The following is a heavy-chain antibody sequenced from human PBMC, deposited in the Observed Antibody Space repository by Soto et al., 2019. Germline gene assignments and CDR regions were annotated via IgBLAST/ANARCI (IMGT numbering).Heavy chain of an antibody. CDR2: ISYDGSNK. D-gene: IGHD3-22*01. CDR3: ARDPRGSGYPNDQDY. V-gene: IGHV3-30-3*01. CDR1: GFTFSSYA. Sequence: GGSLRLSCAASGFTFSSYAMHWVRQAPGKGLEWVAVISYDGSNKYYADPVKGRFTISRDNSKNTLYLQMNSLRAEDTAVYYCARDPRGSGYPNDQDYWGQGTLVTVSS. J-gene: IGHJ4*02.